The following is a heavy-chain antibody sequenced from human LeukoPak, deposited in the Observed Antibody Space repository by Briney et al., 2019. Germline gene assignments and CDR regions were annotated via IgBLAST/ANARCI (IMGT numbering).Heavy chain of an antibody. D-gene: IGHD3-22*01. Sequence: GGSLRLSCAASGFTVSSNYMSWVRQAPGKGLEWVSVIYSGSNTFYAASVKGRFTVSRDNSKNTLYLQMTSLRAEDTAVYYCARADYYDSSGYNDYWGQGTLVTVSS. CDR1: GFTVSSNY. V-gene: IGHV3-53*01. CDR3: ARADYYDSSGYNDY. CDR2: IYSGSNT. J-gene: IGHJ4*02.